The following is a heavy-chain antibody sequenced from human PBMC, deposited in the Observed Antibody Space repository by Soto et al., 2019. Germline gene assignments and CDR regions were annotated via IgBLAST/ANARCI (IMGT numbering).Heavy chain of an antibody. CDR1: NYSISSGYH. J-gene: IGHJ4*02. CDR2: IYQSGNT. V-gene: IGHV4-38-2*02. CDR3: VRGKVNFDF. Sequence: LSLTCSVSNYSISSGYHWGWIRQPPGKGLEGIGTIYQSGNTYQNPSLKSRVILSIDTSKNQFSLNLRNVTAADTAVYYCVRGKVNFDFWGKGILVTVSS.